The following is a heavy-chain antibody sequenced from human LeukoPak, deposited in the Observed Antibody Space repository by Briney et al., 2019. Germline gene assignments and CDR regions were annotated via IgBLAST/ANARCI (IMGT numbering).Heavy chain of an antibody. CDR1: GGSIRSSTYY. CDR2: IYYNGNT. J-gene: IGHJ4*02. V-gene: IGHV4-39*07. Sequence: SETLSLACTVSGGSIRSSTYYWGWIRQPPGKGLEWIGSIYYNGNTHYNPSLESRVTMSVDTSKNQFSLKLTSVSADTAVYYCARTFGTYQYYFDYWGQGSLVAVSS. CDR3: ARTFGTYQYYFDY. D-gene: IGHD1-26*01.